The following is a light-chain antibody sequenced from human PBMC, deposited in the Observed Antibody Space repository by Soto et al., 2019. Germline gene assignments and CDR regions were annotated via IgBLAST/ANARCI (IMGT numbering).Light chain of an antibody. CDR3: CSYAGSYTWV. J-gene: IGLJ2*01. Sequence: QSALTQPRSVSGSPGQSVTISCTGTSSDVGGYNYVSWYQQHPGKAPKLMIYDVRKRPSGVPDRFSGSKSGNTASLTISGLQPEDEADYYCCSYAGSYTWVFGGGTKLTVL. V-gene: IGLV2-11*01. CDR1: SSDVGGYNY. CDR2: DVR.